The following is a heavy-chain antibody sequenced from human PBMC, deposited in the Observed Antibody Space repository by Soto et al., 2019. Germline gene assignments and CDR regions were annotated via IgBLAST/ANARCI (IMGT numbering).Heavy chain of an antibody. CDR3: ARGRDSEGHAFDI. J-gene: IGHJ3*02. Sequence: QVPLQQWGAGLLKPSETLSLTCAVYGGSFSGYYWSWIRQPPGKGLEWIGEINHSGSTNYNPSLKSRVTISVDTSKNQFSLKLSSVTAADTAVYYCARGRDSEGHAFDIWGQGTMVTVSS. CDR1: GGSFSGYY. V-gene: IGHV4-34*01. CDR2: INHSGST.